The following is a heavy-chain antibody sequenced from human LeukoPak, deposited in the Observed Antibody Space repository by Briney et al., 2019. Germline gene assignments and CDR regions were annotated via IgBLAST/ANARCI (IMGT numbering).Heavy chain of an antibody. V-gene: IGHV3-23*01. CDR2: ISASAGTT. CDR3: AKGGSSWSYYFDY. Sequence: PGGSLRLSCAASRFTFSNYAMTWVRQTPGHGLEWVSAISASAGTTYYADSVKGRFTISRDNSKNTLYLQMNSLRVDDTALYYCAKGGSSWSYYFDYWGQGTLVTVSS. J-gene: IGHJ4*02. D-gene: IGHD6-13*01. CDR1: RFTFSNYA.